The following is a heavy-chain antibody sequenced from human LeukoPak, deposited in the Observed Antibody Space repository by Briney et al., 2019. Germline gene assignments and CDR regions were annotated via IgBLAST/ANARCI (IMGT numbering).Heavy chain of an antibody. V-gene: IGHV4-38-2*02. J-gene: IGHJ4*02. CDR1: GYSISSGYY. CDR3: ARFTRGYCSGGSCYRPPGSFDY. D-gene: IGHD2-15*01. CDR2: INHSGST. Sequence: SETLSLTCTVSGYSISSGYYWDWIRQPPGKGLEWIGEINHSGSTNYNPSLKSRVTISVDTSKNQFSLKLSSVTAADTAVYYCARFTRGYCSGGSCYRPPGSFDYWGQGTLVTVSS.